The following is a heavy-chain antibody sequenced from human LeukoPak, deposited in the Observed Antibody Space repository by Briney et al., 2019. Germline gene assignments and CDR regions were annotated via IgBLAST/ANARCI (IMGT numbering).Heavy chain of an antibody. Sequence: PSETLSLTCTVSGGSISSSSYYWGWIRQPPGKGLEWIGSIYYSGSTYYNPSLKSRVTISVDTSKNQFSLKLSSVTAADTAVYYCARLRQQLVLFDYWGRGTLVTVSS. CDR1: GGSISSSSYY. CDR2: IYYSGST. CDR3: ARLRQQLVLFDY. J-gene: IGHJ4*02. V-gene: IGHV4-39*01. D-gene: IGHD6-13*01.